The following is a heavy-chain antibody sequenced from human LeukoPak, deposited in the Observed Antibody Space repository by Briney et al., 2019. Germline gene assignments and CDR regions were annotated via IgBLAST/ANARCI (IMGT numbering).Heavy chain of an antibody. Sequence: GGSLRLSCSASGLTFSRYAMHWVRQAPGKGLECVSAISSNGGSTYYADSVKGRFTISRDNSRNTLHLQMSSLRVEDTAVYYCVKDSSSGSYFDYWGQGTLVTVSS. V-gene: IGHV3-64D*06. D-gene: IGHD3-10*01. CDR1: GLTFSRYA. J-gene: IGHJ4*02. CDR3: VKDSSSGSYFDY. CDR2: ISSNGGST.